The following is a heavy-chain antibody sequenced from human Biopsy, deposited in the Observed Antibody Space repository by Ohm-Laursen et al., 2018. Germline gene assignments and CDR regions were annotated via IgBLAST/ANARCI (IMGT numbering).Heavy chain of an antibody. CDR3: ARGMRSSGWPYFDP. V-gene: IGHV4-59*01. Sequence: SQTLSLTCTVSGGSIGSFFWSWIRQPPGKGLEWIGYIYYSGSTNYNPSLRSRVTISVDRSKNQFSLELSSVTAADTAIYYCARGMRSSGWPYFDPWGQGTLVIVSS. CDR1: GGSIGSFF. CDR2: IYYSGST. D-gene: IGHD6-19*01. J-gene: IGHJ4*02.